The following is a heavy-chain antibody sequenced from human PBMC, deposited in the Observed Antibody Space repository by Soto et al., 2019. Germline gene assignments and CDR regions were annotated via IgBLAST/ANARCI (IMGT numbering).Heavy chain of an antibody. D-gene: IGHD2-2*01. CDR3: PRATAMQPTAWGF. Sequence: SETLSLTCTVSGDSMATGGHYYNWIRQVPGKGLEWIGYVYYSGATHYTPSLRARATISRDTSKNQFSLRLISVTAADTALYYRPRATAMQPTAWGFWGQGIQVTVS. J-gene: IGHJ4*02. CDR2: VYYSGAT. CDR1: GDSMATGGHY. V-gene: IGHV4-31*03.